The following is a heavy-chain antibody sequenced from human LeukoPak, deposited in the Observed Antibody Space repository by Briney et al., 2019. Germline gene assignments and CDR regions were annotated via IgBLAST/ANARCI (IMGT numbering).Heavy chain of an antibody. D-gene: IGHD3-3*01. CDR1: VFTFSIHW. Sequence: GGSLRLACAASVFTFSIHWMRWVRQAPGKVLEWEANIKQYGSEKYYVDSVKGRFTISRDNAKNSLYLQMNSLRAEDTAVYYCARGGDFWSGYLDYWGQGTLVTVSS. CDR2: IKQYGSEK. J-gene: IGHJ4*02. V-gene: IGHV3-7*01. CDR3: ARGGDFWSGYLDY.